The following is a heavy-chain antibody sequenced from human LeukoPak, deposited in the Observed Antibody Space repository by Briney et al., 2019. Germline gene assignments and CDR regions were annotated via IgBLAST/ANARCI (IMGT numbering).Heavy chain of an antibody. Sequence: GGSLRLSYAASEFSVGSNYMTWVRQAPGKGLEWVAVISHDGSNKYYADSVKGRFTVSRDNSKNTLYLQMNSLRAEDTAVYYCVRGAYSSSWLNFDYWGQGTLVTVSS. CDR3: VRGAYSSSWLNFDY. CDR1: EFSVGSNY. J-gene: IGHJ4*02. CDR2: ISHDGSNK. D-gene: IGHD6-13*01. V-gene: IGHV3-30*03.